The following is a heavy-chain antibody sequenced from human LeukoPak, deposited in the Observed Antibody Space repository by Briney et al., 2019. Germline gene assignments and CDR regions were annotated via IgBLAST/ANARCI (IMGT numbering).Heavy chain of an antibody. CDR1: GVTFSSHA. J-gene: IGHJ4*02. V-gene: IGHV3-23*01. CDR3: AKDPYGTRYFDY. Sequence: GGSLRLSCAASGVTFSSHALSWVRQAPGKGLEWVSSLSGSGYNTYYADSVKGRCTISRDNSKNTVYLQMNSLRAEDTAVYDCAKDPYGTRYFDYWGQGTLVTVSS. D-gene: IGHD2-2*01. CDR2: LSGSGYNT.